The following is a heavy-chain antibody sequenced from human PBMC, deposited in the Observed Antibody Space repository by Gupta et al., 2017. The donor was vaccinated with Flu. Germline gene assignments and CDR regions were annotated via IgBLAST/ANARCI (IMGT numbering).Heavy chain of an antibody. D-gene: IGHD4-17*01. CDR1: GGSFSGYY. CDR3: ARGRPVTRKYYFDY. CDR2: INHSGST. Sequence: QVQLQQWGAGLLKPSETLSLTCAVYGGSFSGYYWSWIRQPPGKGLEWIGEINHSGSTNYNPSLKSRVTISVDTSKNQFSLKLSSVTAADTALYYCARGRPVTRKYYFDYWGQGTLVTVS. J-gene: IGHJ4*02. V-gene: IGHV4-34*01.